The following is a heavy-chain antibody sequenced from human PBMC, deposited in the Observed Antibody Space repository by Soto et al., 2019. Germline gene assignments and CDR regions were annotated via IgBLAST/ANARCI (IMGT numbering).Heavy chain of an antibody. CDR1: VFTFSSYD. J-gene: IGHJ6*02. V-gene: IGHV3-23*01. D-gene: IGHD6-6*01. Sequence: GRSLRLSCAASVFTFSSYDMSWVRQAPGKGLEWVSAISGSGGITYYADSVNGRFTISRYNSKNTLYLQMNSLRAEDTAVYYCAKVISEARLFLYYYYGMDVWGQGTTVTVSS. CDR3: AKVISEARLFLYYYYGMDV. CDR2: ISGSGGIT.